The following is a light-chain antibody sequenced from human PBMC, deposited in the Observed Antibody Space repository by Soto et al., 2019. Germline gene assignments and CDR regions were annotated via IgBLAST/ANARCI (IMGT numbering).Light chain of an antibody. CDR3: QQRSNWPPSIT. J-gene: IGKJ5*01. Sequence: IGMTQSPATLSVSPGERATLSCRASQSVTSNNVARYQQNPGQSPRLLIYDASNMATGIPARFSGSGSGTDFTLTSSSLEPEDCAVYYCQQRSNWPPSITFGQGTRLEIK. CDR1: QSVTSNN. V-gene: IGKV3-11*01. CDR2: DAS.